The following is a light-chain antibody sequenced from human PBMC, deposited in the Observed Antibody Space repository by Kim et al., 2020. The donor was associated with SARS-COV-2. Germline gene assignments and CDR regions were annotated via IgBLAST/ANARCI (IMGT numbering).Light chain of an antibody. V-gene: IGLV1-40*01. CDR1: SSNIGAGYD. CDR3: QSYDNSLSGYV. Sequence: QSVLTQPPSVSGAPGQRVTISCTGSSSNIGAGYDVHWYQQVPGTAPKLLIYDKGDRPSGVPDRFSGSKSGTSASLAITGLQAEDEADYYCQSYDNSLSGYVVGSGTKVTVL. CDR2: DKG. J-gene: IGLJ1*01.